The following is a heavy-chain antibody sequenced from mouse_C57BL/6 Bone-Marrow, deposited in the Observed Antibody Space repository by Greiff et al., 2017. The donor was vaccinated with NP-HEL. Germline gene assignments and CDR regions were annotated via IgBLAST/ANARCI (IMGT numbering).Heavy chain of an antibody. Sequence: VPLQQSGAELARPGASVKLSCQASGYTFTCSGLSWVKQSTGQGLEWIGEIYPRCGNTYYNEKFKGKATLTADKSSSTAYMELRSLTSEDSAVYFCARRSGNHYFYAMDYWGQGTSVTVSS. D-gene: IGHD1-3*01. V-gene: IGHV1-81*01. J-gene: IGHJ4*01. CDR2: IYPRCGNT. CDR3: ARRSGNHYFYAMDY. CDR1: GYTFTCSG.